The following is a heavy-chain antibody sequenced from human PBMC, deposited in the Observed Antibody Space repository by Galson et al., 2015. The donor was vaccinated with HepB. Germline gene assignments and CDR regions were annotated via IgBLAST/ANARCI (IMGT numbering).Heavy chain of an antibody. V-gene: IGHV3-48*03. CDR2: ISTTGTNI. J-gene: IGHJ4*02. CDR1: GFTFRSYA. D-gene: IGHD1-26*01. Sequence: SLRLSCAASGFTFRSYAMNWVRQAPGKRLEWVSYISTTGTNIFYVDSVKGRFAVSRDNAKNSLYLQMNSLRAEDTAIYYCARVVLSGSYWYFDFWGQGTLVTVSS. CDR3: ARVVLSGSYWYFDF.